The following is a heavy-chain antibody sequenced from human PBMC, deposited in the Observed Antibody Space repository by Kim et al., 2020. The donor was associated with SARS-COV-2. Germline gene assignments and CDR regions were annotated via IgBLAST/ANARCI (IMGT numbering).Heavy chain of an antibody. Sequence: GGSLRLSCAASGFTFSDYYMSWIRQAPGKGLEWVSYISSSSSYTNYADSVKGRFTISRDNAKNSLYLQMNSLRAEDTAVYYCARDTAAAGRLGLTRHNVWGQGTTVTVSS. D-gene: IGHD6-13*01. CDR3: ARDTAAAGRLGLTRHNV. CDR1: GFTFSDYY. J-gene: IGHJ6*02. V-gene: IGHV3-11*06. CDR2: ISSSSSYT.